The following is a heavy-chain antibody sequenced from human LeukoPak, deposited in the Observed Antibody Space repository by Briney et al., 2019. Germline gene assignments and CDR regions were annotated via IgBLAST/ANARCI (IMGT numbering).Heavy chain of an antibody. Sequence: GGSLRLSCAASGFTFSSYGMHWVRQAPGKGLEWVAFIRYDGSNKYYADSVKGRFTISRDNAKNSLYLQMNSLRAVDTAVYYCARDLDPSSSPFPYYFDYWGQGTLVTVSS. CDR3: ARDLDPSSSPFPYYFDY. D-gene: IGHD6-6*01. V-gene: IGHV3-30*02. CDR2: IRYDGSNK. J-gene: IGHJ4*02. CDR1: GFTFSSYG.